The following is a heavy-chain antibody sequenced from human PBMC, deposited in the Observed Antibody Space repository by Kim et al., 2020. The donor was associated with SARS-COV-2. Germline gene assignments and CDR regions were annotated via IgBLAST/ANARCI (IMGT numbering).Heavy chain of an antibody. V-gene: IGHV6-1*01. J-gene: IGHJ6*02. Sequence: AESVKSRITSNPDTSKNQFSLQLNSVTPEDTAVYYCARDDGYGGPYGMDVWGQGTTVTVSS. CDR3: ARDDGYGGPYGMDV. D-gene: IGHD4-17*01.